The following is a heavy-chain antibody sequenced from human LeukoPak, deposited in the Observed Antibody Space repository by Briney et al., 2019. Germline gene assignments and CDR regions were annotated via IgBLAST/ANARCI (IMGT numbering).Heavy chain of an antibody. CDR2: ISGSGGST. CDR1: GFTFSSYA. D-gene: IGHD2-15*01. Sequence: GGSLRLSCAASGFTFSSYAMSWLRQAPGKGLEWVSAISGSGGSTYYADSVKGRFTISRDNSKDTLYLQMDSLRVEDTAGYYCAKGQAVSVVGATVLDYWGQGTLVTVSS. CDR3: AKGQAVSVVGATVLDY. V-gene: IGHV3-23*01. J-gene: IGHJ4*02.